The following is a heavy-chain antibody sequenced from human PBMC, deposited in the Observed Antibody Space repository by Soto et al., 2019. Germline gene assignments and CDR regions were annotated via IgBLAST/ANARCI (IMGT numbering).Heavy chain of an antibody. D-gene: IGHD3-10*01. CDR1: GGSISSSSYY. CDR3: ARHVSVTMVRGVTNWFDP. CDR2: IYYSGST. Sequence: QLQLQESGPGLVKPSETLSLTCTVSGGSISSSSYYWGWIRQPPGKGLEWIGSIYYSGSTYYNPSLKSRVTISVDTSKNQFSLKLSSVTAADTAVYYCARHVSVTMVRGVTNWFDPWGHGTLVTVSS. J-gene: IGHJ5*02. V-gene: IGHV4-39*01.